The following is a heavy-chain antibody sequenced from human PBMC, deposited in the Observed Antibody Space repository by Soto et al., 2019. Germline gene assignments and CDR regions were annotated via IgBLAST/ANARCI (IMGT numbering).Heavy chain of an antibody. V-gene: IGHV4-31*03. CDR1: GGSISSGGYY. Sequence: PSETLSLTCTVSGGSISSGGYYWSWIRQHPGKGLEWIGYIYYSGSTYYNPSLKSRVTMSVDTSKNQFSLKLSSVTAADTAVYFCARVGYYDSSGYYGPWGQGTLVTVSS. D-gene: IGHD3-22*01. CDR2: IYYSGST. CDR3: ARVGYYDSSGYYGP. J-gene: IGHJ5*02.